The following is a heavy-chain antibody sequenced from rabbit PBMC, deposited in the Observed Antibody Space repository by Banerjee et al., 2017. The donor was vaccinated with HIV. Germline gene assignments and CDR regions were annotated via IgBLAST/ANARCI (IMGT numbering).Heavy chain of an antibody. Sequence: QEQLEESGGGLVQPEGSLTLTCTASGFSFNNKYVMCWVRQAPGKGLELIACIDISVYVTWYASWAKGRFTITRSTSLNTVTLQVTSLTAADTATYFCARDSDSSGWEYYFNLWGPGTLVTVS. CDR3: ARDSDSSGWEYYFNL. J-gene: IGHJ4*01. CDR2: IDISVYVT. D-gene: IGHD4-1*01. CDR1: GFSFNNKYV. V-gene: IGHV1S47*01.